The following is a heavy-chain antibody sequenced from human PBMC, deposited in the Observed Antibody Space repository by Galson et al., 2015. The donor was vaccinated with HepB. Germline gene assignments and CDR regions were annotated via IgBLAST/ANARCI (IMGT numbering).Heavy chain of an antibody. J-gene: IGHJ4*02. Sequence: SVKVSCKATGGSFGDYAITWVRQAPGQGFEWMGRIIPVLNMIKSAQSFQDRLTISADTSTKTAYMDLSNLRSDDTAFYYCARDSAMAAAGRGRFDSWGQGTLVSVSS. CDR3: ARDSAMAAAGRGRFDS. V-gene: IGHV1-69*04. CDR1: GGSFGDYA. D-gene: IGHD6-13*01. CDR2: IIPVLNMI.